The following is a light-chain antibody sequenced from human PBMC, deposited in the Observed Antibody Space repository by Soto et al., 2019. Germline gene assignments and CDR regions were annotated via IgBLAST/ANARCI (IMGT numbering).Light chain of an antibody. Sequence: QSVLTQPPSASGTPGQRVTISCSGSSSNIGSNYVYWYQQLPGTAPKLLIYSNNQRPSGVPDRFSGSKSGTSASLAISGLRSEDEADYYCPAWDDSLSAFYVFGTGTKVTVL. CDR2: SNN. CDR1: SSNIGSNY. J-gene: IGLJ1*01. CDR3: PAWDDSLSAFYV. V-gene: IGLV1-47*02.